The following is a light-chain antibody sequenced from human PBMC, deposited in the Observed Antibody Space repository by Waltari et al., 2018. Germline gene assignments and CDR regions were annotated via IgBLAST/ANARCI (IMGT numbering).Light chain of an antibody. J-gene: IGLJ2*01. CDR1: SRTSYY. CDR2: GKN. V-gene: IGLV3-19*01. Sequence: SSELTQDPAVSVALGQTVRITCHVDSRTSYYARWYQQKPGQAPVLVISGKNHRPSGIPDRFSGSSSGNTASLTITGAQAEDEADYYCNSRDSSGNHLVFGGGTKLTVL. CDR3: NSRDSSGNHLV.